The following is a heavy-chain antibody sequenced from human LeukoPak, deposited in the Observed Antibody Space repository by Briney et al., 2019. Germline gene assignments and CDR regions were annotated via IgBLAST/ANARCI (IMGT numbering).Heavy chain of an antibody. CDR1: GGSISSYY. Sequence: SETLSLTCTVSGGSISSYYWSWIRQPPGKGLEWIGYIYYSGSTNYNPSLKSRVTISVDTSKNQFSLKLSSVTAADTAVYYCARGLGTARPGAFDIWGQGTMVTVSS. CDR3: ARGLGTARPGAFDI. D-gene: IGHD6-6*01. J-gene: IGHJ3*02. CDR2: IYYSGST. V-gene: IGHV4-59*01.